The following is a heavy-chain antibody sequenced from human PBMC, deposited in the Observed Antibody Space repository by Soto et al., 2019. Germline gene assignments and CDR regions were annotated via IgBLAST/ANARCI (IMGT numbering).Heavy chain of an antibody. Sequence: GESLKISCKGSGYSFTSYWISWVRQMPGKGLEWMGRIDPSDSYTNYSPSFQGHVTISADKSISTAYLQWSSLKASDTAMYYCARLRNKYYYDSSGYYTSYYYYGMDVWGQGTTVTVSS. V-gene: IGHV5-10-1*01. J-gene: IGHJ6*02. D-gene: IGHD3-22*01. CDR3: ARLRNKYYYDSSGYYTSYYYYGMDV. CDR2: IDPSDSYT. CDR1: GYSFTSYW.